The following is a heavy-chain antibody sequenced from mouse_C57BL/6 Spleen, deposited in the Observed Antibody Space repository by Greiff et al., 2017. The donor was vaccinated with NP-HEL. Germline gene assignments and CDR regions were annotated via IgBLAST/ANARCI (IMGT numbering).Heavy chain of an antibody. V-gene: IGHV1-64*01. Sequence: VQLQQSGAELVKPGASVKLSCKASGYTFTSYWMHWVKQRPGQGLEWIGMIHPNSGSTNYNEKFKSKATLTVDKSSSTAYMQLSSLTSEDSAVYYCARGDSNYDYFDYWGQGTTLTVSS. CDR3: ARGDSNYDYFDY. D-gene: IGHD2-5*01. J-gene: IGHJ2*01. CDR1: GYTFTSYW. CDR2: IHPNSGST.